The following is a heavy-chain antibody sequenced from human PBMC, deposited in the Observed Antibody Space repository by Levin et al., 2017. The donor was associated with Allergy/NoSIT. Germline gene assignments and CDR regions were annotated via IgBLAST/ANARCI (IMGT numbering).Heavy chain of an antibody. CDR1: GGSISSYY. J-gene: IGHJ4*02. CDR2: IYYSGST. D-gene: IGHD1-26*01. CDR3: ARQEGAMADY. V-gene: IGHV4-59*08. Sequence: TGGSLRLSCTVSGGSISSYYWSWIRQPPGKGLEWIGYIYYSGSTNYNPSLKSRVTISVDTSKNQFSLKLSSVTAADTAVYYCARQEGAMADYWGQGTLVTVSS.